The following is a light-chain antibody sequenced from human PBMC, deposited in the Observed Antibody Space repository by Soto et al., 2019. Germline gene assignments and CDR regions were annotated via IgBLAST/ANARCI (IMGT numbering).Light chain of an antibody. CDR3: QRYYNAPFT. CDR2: AAS. J-gene: IGKJ4*01. Sequence: IQVTQHPSSLSACVGDRVTITCRASQGIKNYLAWYQQKPGETPKLLIYAASTLESGIPPRFSGSGSGTDFTLTINNLQPEDVATYYCQRYYNAPFTFGGGTKVDIK. CDR1: QGIKNY. V-gene: IGKV1-27*01.